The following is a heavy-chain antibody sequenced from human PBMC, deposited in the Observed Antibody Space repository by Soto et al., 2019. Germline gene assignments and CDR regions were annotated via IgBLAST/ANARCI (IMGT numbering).Heavy chain of an antibody. Sequence: EVQLVETGGGLIQPGGSLRLSCAASGLTVSSNYMNWVRQAPGKGLEWVSVLYSGGSTHYAGSVKGRFIISGDNSKNTVYLQMNSLRAEDTAVYYCARDRPGDEGDAFDIWGHGTMVTVSS. CDR2: LYSGGST. V-gene: IGHV3-53*02. CDR3: ARDRPGDEGDAFDI. CDR1: GLTVSSNY. J-gene: IGHJ3*02. D-gene: IGHD3-10*01.